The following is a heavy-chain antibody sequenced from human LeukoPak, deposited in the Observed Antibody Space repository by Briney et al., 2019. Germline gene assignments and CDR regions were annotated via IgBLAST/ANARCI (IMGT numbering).Heavy chain of an antibody. Sequence: GACMRGSCDASGLTFKNYGMHWDRQDPGLGREWGVVISYDGNNKDYADSVKGRFTNSRDNSKNTLDLQMNSLRVEDTAMYYCAKVPGREGNSGPDLDPWGQGTLVIVSS. D-gene: IGHD6-19*01. CDR1: GLTFKNYG. J-gene: IGHJ5*02. CDR2: ISYDGNNK. CDR3: AKVPGREGNSGPDLDP. V-gene: IGHV3-30*18.